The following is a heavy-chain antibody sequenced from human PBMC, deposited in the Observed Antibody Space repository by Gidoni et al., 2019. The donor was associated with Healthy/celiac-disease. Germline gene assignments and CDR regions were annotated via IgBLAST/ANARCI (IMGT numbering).Heavy chain of an antibody. CDR2: INPHSGGT. V-gene: IGHV1-2*02. D-gene: IGHD3-22*01. J-gene: IGHJ5*02. CDR1: GYTFTGYY. CDR3: ARGEFTYYYDSSGYWFDP. Sequence: ASGYTFTGYYMHWVRQAPGQGLEWMGWINPHSGGTKYAQKFQGRVTMTRDTSISTAYMELSRLRSDDTAVDYCARGEFTYYYDSSGYWFDPWGQGTLVTVSS.